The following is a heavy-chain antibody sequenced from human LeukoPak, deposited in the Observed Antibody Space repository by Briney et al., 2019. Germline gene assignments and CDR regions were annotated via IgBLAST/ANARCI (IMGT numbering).Heavy chain of an antibody. CDR2: IYYSGST. CDR1: GGSISSSSYY. J-gene: IGHJ4*02. CDR3: ARDHRYCSSTSCFYYFDY. Sequence: PSETLSLTCTVSGGSISSSSYYWGWIRQPPGKGLEWIGSIYYSGSTYYNPSLKSRVTISVDTSKNQFSLKLSSVTAADTAVYYCARDHRYCSSTSCFYYFDYWGQGTLVTVSS. V-gene: IGHV4-39*07. D-gene: IGHD2-2*01.